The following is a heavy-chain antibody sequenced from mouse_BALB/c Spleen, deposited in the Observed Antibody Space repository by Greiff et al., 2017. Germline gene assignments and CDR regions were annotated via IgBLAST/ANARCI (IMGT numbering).Heavy chain of an antibody. D-gene: IGHD4-1*01. CDR1: GFSLTSYG. Sequence: QVQLQQSGPGLVQPSQSLSITCTASGFSLTSYGVHWVRQSPGKGLEWLGVIWSGGGTDYNAAFISRLSIRKDNSKSQVFFKMNSLQADDTAMYYSARNSGNLGGAMDYWGKGTSVNVSS. CDR2: IWSGGGT. V-gene: IGHV2-4-1*01. J-gene: IGHJ4*01. CDR3: ARNSGNLGGAMDY.